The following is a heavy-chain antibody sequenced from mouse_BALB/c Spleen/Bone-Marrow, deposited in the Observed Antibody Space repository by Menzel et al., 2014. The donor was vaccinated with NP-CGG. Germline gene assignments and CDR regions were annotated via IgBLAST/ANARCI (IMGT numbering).Heavy chain of an antibody. CDR3: AGITTADY. V-gene: IGHV5-6-5*01. CDR2: ISSGGTT. D-gene: IGHD1-1*01. CDR1: GFTFSGYA. J-gene: IGHJ4*01. Sequence: EVQGVESGGGLVKPGGSLKLSCAASGFTFSGYAMSWVRQTPEKRLEWVASISSGGTTYYPDSVKGRFTISRDNARNILYLQMSSLRSEDTAMYYCAGITTADYWGQGTSVTVSS.